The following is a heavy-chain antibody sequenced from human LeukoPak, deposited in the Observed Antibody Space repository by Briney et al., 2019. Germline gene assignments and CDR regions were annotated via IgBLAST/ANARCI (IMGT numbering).Heavy chain of an antibody. CDR1: GGSFSGYY. Sequence: SETLSLTCAVYGGSFSGYYWSWIRQPPGKGLEWIGEINHSGSTNYNPSLKNRVTTSVDTSKNQFSLKLSSVTAADTAVYYCASGSVVLEIWGQGTMVTVSS. J-gene: IGHJ3*02. D-gene: IGHD2-15*01. CDR2: INHSGST. V-gene: IGHV4-34*01. CDR3: ASGSVVLEI.